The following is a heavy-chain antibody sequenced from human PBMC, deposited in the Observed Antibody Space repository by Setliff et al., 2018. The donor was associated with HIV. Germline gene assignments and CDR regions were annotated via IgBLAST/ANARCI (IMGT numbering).Heavy chain of an antibody. V-gene: IGHV3-23*01. Sequence: GGSLRLSCAASGFTFSSYAMSWVRQAPGKGLEWVSAISGSGGSTYYADSVKGRFTISRDNSKNTLYLQMNSLRAEDTAVYYCAKDFEWFGELFISRYYYYGMDVWGQGTTVTVSS. CDR2: ISGSGGST. D-gene: IGHD3-10*01. CDR3: AKDFEWFGELFISRYYYYGMDV. CDR1: GFTFSSYA. J-gene: IGHJ6*02.